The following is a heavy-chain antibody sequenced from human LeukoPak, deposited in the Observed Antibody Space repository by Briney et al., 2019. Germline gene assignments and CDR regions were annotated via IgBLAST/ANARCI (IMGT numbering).Heavy chain of an antibody. CDR1: GGSISSGGYS. CDR2: IYHSGST. J-gene: IGHJ3*02. CDR3: ARGYGDYVLGAFDI. D-gene: IGHD4-17*01. V-gene: IGHV4-30-2*01. Sequence: SETLSLTCAASGGSISSGGYSWSWIRQPPGKGLEWIGYIYHSGSTYYDPSLKSRVTISVDRSKNQFSLKLSSVTAADTAVYYCARGYGDYVLGAFDIWGQGTMVTVSS.